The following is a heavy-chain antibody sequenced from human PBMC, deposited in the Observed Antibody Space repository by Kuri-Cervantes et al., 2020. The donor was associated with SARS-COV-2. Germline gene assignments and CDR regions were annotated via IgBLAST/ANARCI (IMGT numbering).Heavy chain of an antibody. J-gene: IGHJ4*02. Sequence: SETLSLTCTVAGGSISRYYWSWIRQPPGKGLEWIGYIYYSGSTNYNPSLKSRVTISVDTSKNQFSLKLSSVTAADTAVYYCARGSWNYPFDYWGQGTLVTVSS. D-gene: IGHD1-7*01. CDR2: IYYSGST. CDR1: GGSISRYY. CDR3: ARGSWNYPFDY. V-gene: IGHV4-59*01.